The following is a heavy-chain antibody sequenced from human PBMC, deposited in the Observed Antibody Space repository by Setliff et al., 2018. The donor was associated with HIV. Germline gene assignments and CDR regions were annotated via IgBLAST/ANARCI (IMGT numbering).Heavy chain of an antibody. CDR1: GGSISSYY. V-gene: IGHV4-59*01. CDR2: IYYSGST. Sequence: SETLSLTCTVSGGSISSYYWSWIRQPAGKGLEWIGYIYYSGSTNYNPSLKSRVSISVDTSKNQFSLELSSVTAADTAMYYCGRVGFGELFGAFDIWGQGIMVTVSS. CDR3: GRVGFGELFGAFDI. J-gene: IGHJ3*02. D-gene: IGHD3-10*01.